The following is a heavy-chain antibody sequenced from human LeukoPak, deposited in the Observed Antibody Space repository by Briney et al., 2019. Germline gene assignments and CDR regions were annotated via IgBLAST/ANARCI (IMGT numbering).Heavy chain of an antibody. Sequence: PGGSLRLSCEASGITFSDAWMSSVRQVPGKGLEWIALLKSKTDGETSDYAAPVKGRFTVSRNDAENTLFLQMDSLKIDDTAVYYCIANLDYWGQGTLVTVSS. J-gene: IGHJ4*02. D-gene: IGHD1-1*01. CDR1: GITFSDAW. V-gene: IGHV3-15*01. CDR2: LKSKTDGETS. CDR3: IANLDY.